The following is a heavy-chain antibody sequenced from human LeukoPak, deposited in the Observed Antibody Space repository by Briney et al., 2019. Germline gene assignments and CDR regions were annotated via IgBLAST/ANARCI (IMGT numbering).Heavy chain of an antibody. J-gene: IGHJ4*02. CDR2: IYYSGST. Sequence: SETLSLTCTVSGGSISSYYWSWIRQPPGKGLEWIGYIYYSGSTNYNPSLKSRVTIPVDTSKNQFSLKLSSVTAADTAVYYCARGTYYYDSSGYYGMAGLDYWGQGTLVTVSS. D-gene: IGHD3-22*01. CDR1: GGSISSYY. CDR3: ARGTYYYDSSGYYGMAGLDY. V-gene: IGHV4-59*01.